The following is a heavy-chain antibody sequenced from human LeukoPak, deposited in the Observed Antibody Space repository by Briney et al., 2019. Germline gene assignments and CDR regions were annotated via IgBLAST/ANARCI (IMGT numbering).Heavy chain of an antibody. J-gene: IGHJ4*02. Sequence: PGGSLRLSCAASGFTFSSYSMNWVRQAPGKGLEWVSSISSSSSYIYYADSVKGRFTISRDNAKNSLYLQMNSLRAEDTAVYYCARGKWLLPFSFDYWGQGTLVTVSS. V-gene: IGHV3-21*01. CDR1: GFTFSSYS. D-gene: IGHD3-22*01. CDR3: ARGKWLLPFSFDY. CDR2: ISSSSSYI.